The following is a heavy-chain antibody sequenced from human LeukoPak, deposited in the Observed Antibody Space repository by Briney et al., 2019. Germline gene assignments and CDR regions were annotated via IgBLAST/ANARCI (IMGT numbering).Heavy chain of an antibody. CDR1: GGTFSSYA. J-gene: IGHJ3*02. CDR2: IIPILGIA. CDR3: AYSSSWDVAFDI. D-gene: IGHD6-13*01. Sequence: GASVKVSCKASGGTFSSYAISWVRQAPGQGLEWMGRIIPILGIANYAQKFQGRVTITADKSTSTAYMELSSLRSEDTAVYYCAYSSSWDVAFDIWGQGTMVTVSS. V-gene: IGHV1-69*04.